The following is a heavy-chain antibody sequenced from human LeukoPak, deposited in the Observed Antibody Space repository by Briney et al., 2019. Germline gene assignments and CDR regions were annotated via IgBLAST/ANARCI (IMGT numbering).Heavy chain of an antibody. D-gene: IGHD2-15*01. Sequence: GGSLRLSCAASGFTFSSYSMNWVRQAPGKGPEWISYISPSSDTIKYADSVRGRFTISRDDSTNTVYLHMNSLRDEDTALYHCVREAGYCAPVCVKTNWFDPWGQGTLVTVSS. V-gene: IGHV3-48*02. CDR1: GFTFSSYS. CDR3: VREAGYCAPVCVKTNWFDP. J-gene: IGHJ5*02. CDR2: ISPSSDTI.